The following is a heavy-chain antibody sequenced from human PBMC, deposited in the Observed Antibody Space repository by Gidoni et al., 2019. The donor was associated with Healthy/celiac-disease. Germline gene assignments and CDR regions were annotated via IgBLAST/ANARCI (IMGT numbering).Heavy chain of an antibody. Sequence: DVQLVESGGGLVQPGGSLRLSCAASGFPFRTYWMTWVRQAPGKGLEWVANIKQDGSEKYYVDSVKGRFTISRDNAKNSLYLQMNSLRAEDTAVYYCARAVIPAASHYYFYYYMDVWGKGTTVTVSS. V-gene: IGHV3-7*04. CDR1: GFPFRTYW. D-gene: IGHD4-4*01. CDR3: ARAVIPAASHYYFYYYMDV. J-gene: IGHJ6*03. CDR2: IKQDGSEK.